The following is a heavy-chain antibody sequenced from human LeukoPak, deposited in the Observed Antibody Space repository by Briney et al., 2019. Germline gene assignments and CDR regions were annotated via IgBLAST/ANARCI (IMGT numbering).Heavy chain of an antibody. CDR1: GFTLSSYW. D-gene: IGHD3-22*01. J-gene: IGHJ4*02. CDR3: ARAPYYDSSGPLV. V-gene: IGHV3-74*01. Sequence: GGSLRLSCAASGFTLSSYWMHWVRQAPGKGLVWVSRINSDGSSTSYADSVKGRFTISRDNAKNTLYLQMNSLRAEDTAVYYCARAPYYDSSGPLVWGQGTLVTVSS. CDR2: INSDGSST.